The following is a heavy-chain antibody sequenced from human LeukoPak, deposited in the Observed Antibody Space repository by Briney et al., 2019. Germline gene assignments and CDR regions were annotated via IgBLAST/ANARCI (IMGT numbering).Heavy chain of an antibody. V-gene: IGHV3-7*01. CDR3: ARDLQFYGVPYGVDV. J-gene: IGHJ6*02. Sequence: GGSLRLSCATSGFTFSKYWMSWVRQAPGKGLEWVANINHDGDEQYYVDSVKGRFTISRDNAKYSLYLQMNSLRAEDTAVYVCARDLQFYGVPYGVDVWGQGTTVTVSS. CDR1: GFTFSKYW. CDR2: INHDGDEQ. D-gene: IGHD3-10*01.